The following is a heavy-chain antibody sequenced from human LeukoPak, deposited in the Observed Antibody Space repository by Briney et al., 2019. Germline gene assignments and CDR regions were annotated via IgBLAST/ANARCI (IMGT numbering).Heavy chain of an antibody. Sequence: ASVKVSCKASGGTFSSYAISWVRQAPGQGLEWMGWISAYNGNTNYAQKLQGRVTMTTDTSTSTAYMELRSLRSDDTAVYYCARGPNILIIVGATTTEEYFQHWGQGTLVTVSS. V-gene: IGHV1-18*01. J-gene: IGHJ1*01. CDR3: ARGPNILIIVGATTTEEYFQH. CDR2: ISAYNGNT. CDR1: GGTFSSYA. D-gene: IGHD1-26*01.